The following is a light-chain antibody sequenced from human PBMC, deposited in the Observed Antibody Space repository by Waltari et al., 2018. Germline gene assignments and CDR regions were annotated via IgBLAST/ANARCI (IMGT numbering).Light chain of an antibody. V-gene: IGKV3-11*01. CDR2: ATS. J-gene: IGKJ4*01. CDR1: QSVDMY. CDR3: QQRRNWPLT. Sequence: DIVLTQDPATLSLSPWERPTLSCRASQSVDMYLAWYQQRPGQAPRLLIYATSNSATDIPARFSGSGYETEFSLSISSLESHACAVSYCQQRRNWPLTFGGGTNVEIK.